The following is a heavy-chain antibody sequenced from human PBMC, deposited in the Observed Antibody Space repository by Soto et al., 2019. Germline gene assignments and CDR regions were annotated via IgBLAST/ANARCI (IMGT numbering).Heavy chain of an antibody. CDR2: IIPIFGTA. V-gene: IGHV1-69*01. CDR1: GGTFSSYA. J-gene: IGHJ4*02. D-gene: IGHD3-10*01. Sequence: QVQLVQSGAEVKKPGSSVKVSYKASGGTFSSYAISWVRQAPGQGLEWMGGIIPIFGTANYAQEFQGRVTMTADESTSTAYMELSSLRSEDTAVYYCARDHEGELFVYWGQGTLVTVSS. CDR3: ARDHEGELFVY.